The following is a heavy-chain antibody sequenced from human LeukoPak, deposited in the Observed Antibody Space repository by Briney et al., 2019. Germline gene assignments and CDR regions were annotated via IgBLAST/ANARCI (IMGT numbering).Heavy chain of an antibody. V-gene: IGHV4-61*02. CDR2: IYTSGST. D-gene: IGHD7-27*01. CDR3: AMGMSYYYYMDV. Sequence: TASETLSLTCTVSGGSISSGSYYWSWIRQPAGKGLEWIGRIYTSGSTNYNPSLKSRVTISVDTSKNQFSLKLSSVTAADTAVYYCAMGMSYYYYMDVWGKGTTVTVSS. J-gene: IGHJ6*03. CDR1: GGSISSGSYY.